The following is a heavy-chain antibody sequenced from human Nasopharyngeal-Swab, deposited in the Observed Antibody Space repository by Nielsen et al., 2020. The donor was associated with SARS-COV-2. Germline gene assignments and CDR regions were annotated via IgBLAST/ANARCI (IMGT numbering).Heavy chain of an antibody. CDR2: ISSSSSTI. J-gene: IGHJ4*02. V-gene: IGHV3-48*02. D-gene: IGHD2-2*01. Sequence: GESLKISCAVSGLTVSSTYMSWVRQAPGKGLEWVSYISSSSSTIYYADSVKGRFTISRDNAKNSLYLQMNSLRDEDTAVYYCARDRSADLDYWGQGTLVTVSS. CDR3: ARDRSADLDY. CDR1: GLTVSSTY.